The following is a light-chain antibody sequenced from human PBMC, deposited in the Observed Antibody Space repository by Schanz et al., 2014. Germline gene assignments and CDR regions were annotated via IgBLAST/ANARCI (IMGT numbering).Light chain of an antibody. Sequence: QSVLTQPASVSGSPGQSITISCTGTSSDVGGYNFVSWYQQHPGKAPKLMIHDVSNRPSGVSNRFSGSKSGNTASLTISGLQAEDEADYYCCSYTSSSTSYVFGTGTKLTV. V-gene: IGLV2-14*01. CDR2: DVS. CDR3: CSYTSSSTSYV. CDR1: SSDVGGYNF. J-gene: IGLJ1*01.